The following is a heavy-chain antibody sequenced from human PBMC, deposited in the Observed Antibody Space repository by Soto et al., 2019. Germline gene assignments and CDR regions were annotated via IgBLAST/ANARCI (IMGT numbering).Heavy chain of an antibody. J-gene: IGHJ3*02. CDR2: IWYDGSNK. CDR3: AREGNTMIVVADDAFDI. V-gene: IGHV3-33*01. Sequence: QVQLVESGGGVVQPGRSLRLSGAASGFTFSSYGMHWVRQAPGKGLEWVAVIWYDGSNKYYADSVKGRFTISRDNSKNTLYLQMNSLRAEDTAVYYCAREGNTMIVVADDAFDIWGQGTMVTVSS. CDR1: GFTFSSYG. D-gene: IGHD3-22*01.